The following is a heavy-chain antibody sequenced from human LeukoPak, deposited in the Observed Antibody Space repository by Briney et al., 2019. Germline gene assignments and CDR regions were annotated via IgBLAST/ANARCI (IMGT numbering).Heavy chain of an antibody. D-gene: IGHD4-17*01. CDR2: IRYDGNNK. CDR3: AKGYGDLVAFDI. CDR1: GFTFRSYG. J-gene: IGHJ3*02. V-gene: IGHV3-30*02. Sequence: GGSLRLSCAASGFTFRSYGMDCVRHAPGKGLEWVAFIRYDGNNKDYADSVKGRFTISRDNSKNTLYLQMNSLRAEDTAVYYCAKGYGDLVAFDIGGEGTMVTVSS.